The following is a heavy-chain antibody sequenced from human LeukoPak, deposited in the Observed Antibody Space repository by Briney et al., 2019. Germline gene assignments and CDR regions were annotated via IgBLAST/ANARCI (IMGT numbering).Heavy chain of an antibody. CDR2: ISDSGGST. V-gene: IGHV3-23*01. J-gene: IGHJ6*03. D-gene: IGHD7-27*01. Sequence: GGSLRLSCAASGITFSSYAMSWVRQAPGKGLEWVSGISDSGGSTYYADSVKGRFTISRDNSKNTLYLQMNSLRAEDTAVYYCAREGSLGYYYYMDVWGKGTTVTVSS. CDR1: GITFSSYA. CDR3: AREGSLGYYYYMDV.